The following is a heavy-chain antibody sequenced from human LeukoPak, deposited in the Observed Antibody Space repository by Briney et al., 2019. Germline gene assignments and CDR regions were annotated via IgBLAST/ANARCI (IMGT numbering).Heavy chain of an antibody. CDR1: GFTFGSYA. D-gene: IGHD6-19*01. CDR3: AVAVAGKDDY. Sequence: GGSLRLSCAASGFTFGSYAMSWVRQAPGKGLEWVSAISGSGGSTYYADSVKGRFTISRDNSKNALYLQMNSQRAEDTAVYYCAVAVAGKDDYWGQGTLVTVSS. CDR2: ISGSGGST. J-gene: IGHJ4*02. V-gene: IGHV3-23*01.